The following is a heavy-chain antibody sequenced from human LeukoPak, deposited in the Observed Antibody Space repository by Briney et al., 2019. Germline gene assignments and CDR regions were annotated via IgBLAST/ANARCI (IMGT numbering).Heavy chain of an antibody. V-gene: IGHV1-8*01. D-gene: IGHD3-10*01. Sequence: ASVKVSCKASGYTFTSYDINRVRQATGQGLEWMGWMNPNSGNTGYAQKFQGRVTMTEDTSTDTAYMELSSLRSEDTAVYYCATLNYGSGSLDFDYWGQGTLVTVSS. CDR2: MNPNSGNT. J-gene: IGHJ4*02. CDR1: GYTFTSYD. CDR3: ATLNYGSGSLDFDY.